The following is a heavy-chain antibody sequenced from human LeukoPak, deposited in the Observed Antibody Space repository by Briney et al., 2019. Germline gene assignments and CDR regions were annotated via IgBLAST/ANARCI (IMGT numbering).Heavy chain of an antibody. CDR2: ITGGVAST. Sequence: RGSLRLSCAASGFIFRSCAMGWVRQAPGKGLEWVSGITGGVASTYYADSVKGRFTISRDNSKNTLYLQMNSLRAEDTAVYYCARGGFSVLRYCDWSSEDYYNGMHVWGEGTTVTVSS. CDR1: GFIFRSCA. CDR3: ARGGFSVLRYCDWSSEDYYNGMHV. D-gene: IGHD3-9*01. V-gene: IGHV3-23*01. J-gene: IGHJ6*04.